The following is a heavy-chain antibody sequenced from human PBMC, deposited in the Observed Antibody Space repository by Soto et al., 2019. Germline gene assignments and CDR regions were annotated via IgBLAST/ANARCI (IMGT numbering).Heavy chain of an antibody. Sequence: QVQLVQSGAEVKMPGSSVKVSCKASGGTFSRYIISWVRQAPGQGLEWMGRVIAMFGAPSYAQKVQGRVTITADKSTSTSYMELSSLRSEDTAVYYCARLYATSDSDGFDSWGQGTMVTVSS. J-gene: IGHJ3*02. CDR1: GGTFSRYI. CDR2: VIAMFGAP. V-gene: IGHV1-69*08. D-gene: IGHD3-22*01. CDR3: ARLYATSDSDGFDS.